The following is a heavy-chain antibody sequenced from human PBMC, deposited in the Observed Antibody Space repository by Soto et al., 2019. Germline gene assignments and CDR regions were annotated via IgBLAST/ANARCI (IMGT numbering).Heavy chain of an antibody. CDR3: ARNVKGLVWRYYYGMDV. D-gene: IGHD3-16*01. CDR1: GGTFSSYA. CDR2: IIPIFGTA. V-gene: IGHV1-69*13. Sequence: SVKVSCKASGGTFSSYAISWVRQAPGQGLEWMGGIIPIFGTANYAQKFQGRVTITADESTSTAYMELSSLRSEDTAVYYCARNVKGLVWRYYYGMDVWGQGTTVTVSS. J-gene: IGHJ6*02.